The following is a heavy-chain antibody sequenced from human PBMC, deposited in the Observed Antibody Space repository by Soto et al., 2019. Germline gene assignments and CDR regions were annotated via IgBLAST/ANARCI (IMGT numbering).Heavy chain of an antibody. CDR3: AMGDVVVVAATRPGY. D-gene: IGHD2-15*01. CDR1: GYTFTSYY. Sequence: ASVKVSCKASGYTFTSYYMHWVRQAPGQGLEWMGIINPSGGSTSYAQKFQGRVTMTRDTSTSTVYMELSSLRSEDTAVYYCAMGDVVVVAATRPGYWGQGTLVTVSS. J-gene: IGHJ4*02. CDR2: INPSGGST. V-gene: IGHV1-46*03.